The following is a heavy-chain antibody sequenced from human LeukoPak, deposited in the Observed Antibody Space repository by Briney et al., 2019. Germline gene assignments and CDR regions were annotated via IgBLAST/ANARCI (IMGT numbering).Heavy chain of an antibody. CDR3: ARDRGYSYGYPYYFDY. CDR1: GDSVSSNSAA. V-gene: IGHV6-1*01. Sequence: SQTLSLTCAISGDSVSSNSAAWNWIRQSPSRGLEWLGRTYYRSKWYNDYAVSVKSRITINPDTSKNQFSLQLNSVTPEDTAVYYSARDRGYSYGYPYYFDYWGQGTLVTVSS. D-gene: IGHD5-18*01. CDR2: TYYRSKWYN. J-gene: IGHJ4*02.